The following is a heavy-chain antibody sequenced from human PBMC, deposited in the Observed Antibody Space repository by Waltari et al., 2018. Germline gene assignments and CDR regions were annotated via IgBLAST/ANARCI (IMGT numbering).Heavy chain of an antibody. D-gene: IGHD3-3*01. CDR3: AKDGYYDFWSGFSLSWYFDL. CDR2: IRYDGSNK. Sequence: QVQLVESGGGVVQPGGSLTLSCAASGFTFSSYGMHWVRQAPGKGLEWVTFIRYDGSNKYYADSVKGRFTISRDNSKNTLYLRMNSLRAEDTAVYYCAKDGYYDFWSGFSLSWYFDLWGRGTLVTVS. V-gene: IGHV3-30*02. J-gene: IGHJ2*01. CDR1: GFTFSSYG.